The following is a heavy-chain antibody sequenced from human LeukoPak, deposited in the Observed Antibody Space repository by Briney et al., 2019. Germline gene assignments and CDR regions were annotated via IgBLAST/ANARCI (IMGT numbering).Heavy chain of an antibody. CDR3: ARGQPVARV. V-gene: IGHV4-59*01. Sequence: SETLSLTCSVSGGSISSYYWSWIRQPPGKGLEWIGYIYYSGYTNYNPSLKSRVTMSVDTSKNQFSLQLSSVTAADTAVYYCARGQPVARVGGQGTLVTVSS. J-gene: IGHJ1*01. CDR1: GGSISSYY. CDR2: IYYSGYT. D-gene: IGHD1-14*01.